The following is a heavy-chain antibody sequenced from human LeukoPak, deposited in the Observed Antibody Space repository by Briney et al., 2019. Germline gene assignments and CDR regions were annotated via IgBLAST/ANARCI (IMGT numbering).Heavy chain of an antibody. V-gene: IGHV1-2*02. Sequence: GASVKVSCKASGYTFTGYYMHWVRQAPGQGLEWMGWINPNSGGTNYAQKFQGRVTMTRGTSISTAYMELSRLRSDDTAVYYCASIGQVRGSGSYYHYYYYYMDVWGKGTTVTISS. D-gene: IGHD3-10*01. CDR2: INPNSGGT. CDR3: ASIGQVRGSGSYYHYYYYYMDV. J-gene: IGHJ6*03. CDR1: GYTFTGYY.